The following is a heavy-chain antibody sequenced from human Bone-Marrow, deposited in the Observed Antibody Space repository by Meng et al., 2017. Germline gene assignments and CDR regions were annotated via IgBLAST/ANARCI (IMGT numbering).Heavy chain of an antibody. CDR3: ATGAAAADH. J-gene: IGHJ4*02. Sequence: EVLLVEAGGGLVKPGGSLRLSCVASGLSFTDAWMSWVRQASGKGLEWVGRIERKRDGWTTDYAAPVKGRFTISRDDSKNTLYLQMNSLISEDTAVYFCATGAAAADHWGQGTLVTVSS. CDR1: GLSFTDAW. V-gene: IGHV3-15*04. CDR2: IERKRDGWTT. D-gene: IGHD6-13*01.